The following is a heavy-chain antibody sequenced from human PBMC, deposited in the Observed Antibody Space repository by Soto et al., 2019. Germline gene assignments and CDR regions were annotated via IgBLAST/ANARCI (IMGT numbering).Heavy chain of an antibody. CDR1: GGSISSGGYS. D-gene: IGHD3-22*01. Sequence: KASETLSLTCAVSGGSISSGGYSWSWIRQPPGKGLEWIGYIYHSGSTNYNPSLKSRVTISVDTSKNQFSLKLSSVTAADTAVYYCARDEYDSSGYYHGYFDYWGQGTLVTVSS. V-gene: IGHV4-30-2*01. CDR2: IYHSGST. J-gene: IGHJ4*02. CDR3: ARDEYDSSGYYHGYFDY.